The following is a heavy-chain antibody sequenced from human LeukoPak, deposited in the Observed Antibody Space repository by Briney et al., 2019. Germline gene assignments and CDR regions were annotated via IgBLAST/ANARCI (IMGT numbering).Heavy chain of an antibody. V-gene: IGHV3-21*01. CDR3: ARDRAFPVVTRTSSFDY. D-gene: IGHD2-2*01. CDR2: IGSSGDYI. J-gene: IGHJ4*02. CDR1: GFTFSDYS. Sequence: PGGSLRLSCAASGFTFSDYSMNWVRKAPGKGLEWVSSIGSSGDYIYYADSVKGRFTISRDNAKNSLYLQMTSLRTEDTAVYYCARDRAFPVVTRTSSFDYWGQGTLVTVSS.